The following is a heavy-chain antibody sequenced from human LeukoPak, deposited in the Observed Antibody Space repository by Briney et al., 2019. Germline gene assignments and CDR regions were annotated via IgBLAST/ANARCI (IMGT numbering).Heavy chain of an antibody. CDR3: ARSGSGPAYEDY. CDR2: IIPILGIA. Sequence: SVKVSCKASGGTFSSYAISWVRQAPGQGLEWMGRIIPILGIANYAQRFQGRVTITADKSTSTAYMELSSLRSEDTAVYYCARSGSGPAYEDYWGQGTLVTVSS. CDR1: GGTFSSYA. V-gene: IGHV1-69*04. D-gene: IGHD6-19*01. J-gene: IGHJ4*02.